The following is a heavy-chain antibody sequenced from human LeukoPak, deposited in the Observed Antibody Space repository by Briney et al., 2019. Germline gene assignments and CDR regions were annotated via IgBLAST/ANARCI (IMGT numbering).Heavy chain of an antibody. CDR3: AKDFVLRYFDWLPRGGDSMDV. D-gene: IGHD3-9*01. J-gene: IGHJ6*03. CDR1: GFTFSSDA. Sequence: PGGSLRLSCAASGFTFSSDAMSWVRQAPGKGLEWVSAISGSGGSTYYADSVKGRFTISRDNSKNTLYLQMNSLTAEDTAVYYCAKDFVLRYFDWLPRGGDSMDVWGKGTTVTISS. V-gene: IGHV3-23*01. CDR2: ISGSGGST.